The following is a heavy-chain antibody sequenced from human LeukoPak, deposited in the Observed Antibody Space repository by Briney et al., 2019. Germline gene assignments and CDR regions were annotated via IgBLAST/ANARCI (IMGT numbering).Heavy chain of an antibody. Sequence: GGSLRLSCAAPGFSFSDAWMSWVRQIPGKGLEWVGRIESKTDGGTTDYAAPVKGRFTISRDDSTNTLYLQMNSLKSEDTAVYYCARGSSGRNVGPFDYWGQGTLITVSS. D-gene: IGHD6-19*01. CDR2: IESKTDGGTT. CDR1: GFSFSDAW. J-gene: IGHJ4*02. CDR3: ARGSSGRNVGPFDY. V-gene: IGHV3-15*04.